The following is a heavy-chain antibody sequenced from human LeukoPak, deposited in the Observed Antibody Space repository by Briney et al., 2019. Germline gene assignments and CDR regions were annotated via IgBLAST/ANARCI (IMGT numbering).Heavy chain of an antibody. Sequence: PGGSLRLSCAASGFTFSSYAMSWVRQAPGKGLEWVSVIVGSGGNTYYADSVKGRFTISRDNSENTLFLQMNSLRAEDTAVYYCAKDSIGRELAYFDYWGQGTLVTVSS. J-gene: IGHJ4*02. CDR2: IVGSGGNT. CDR1: GFTFSSYA. D-gene: IGHD1-26*01. CDR3: AKDSIGRELAYFDY. V-gene: IGHV3-23*01.